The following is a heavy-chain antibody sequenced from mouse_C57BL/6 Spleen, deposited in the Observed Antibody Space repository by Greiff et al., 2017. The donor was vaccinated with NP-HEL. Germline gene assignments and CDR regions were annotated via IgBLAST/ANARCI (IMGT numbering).Heavy chain of an antibody. CDR2: IYPRDGST. Sequence: QVHVKQSGPELVKPGASVKLSCKASGYTFTSYDINWVKQRPGQGLEWIGWIYPRDGSTKYNEKFKGKATLTVDTSSSTAYMELHSLTSEDSAVYFCAREGLTVYFDYWGQGTTLTVSS. D-gene: IGHD4-1*01. CDR1: GYTFTSYD. J-gene: IGHJ2*01. V-gene: IGHV1-85*01. CDR3: AREGLTVYFDY.